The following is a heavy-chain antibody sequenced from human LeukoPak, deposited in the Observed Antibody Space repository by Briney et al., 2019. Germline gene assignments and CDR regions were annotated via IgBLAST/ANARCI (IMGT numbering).Heavy chain of an antibody. D-gene: IGHD4-17*01. V-gene: IGHV4-4*02. J-gene: IGHJ4*02. CDR1: GASINNNKW. CDR2: IFHSGST. Sequence: SETLSLTCAVSGASINNNKWWSWVRQPPGKGLEWIGEIFHSGSTNYNPSLKSRVTISVDNPKNQFSLRLTSVTAADTAVYYCVGSGDYLLNWWGQGTLVTVSS. CDR3: VGSGDYLLNW.